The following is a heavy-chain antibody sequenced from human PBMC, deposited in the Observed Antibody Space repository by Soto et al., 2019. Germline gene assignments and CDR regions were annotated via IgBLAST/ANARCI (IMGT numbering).Heavy chain of an antibody. D-gene: IGHD6-19*01. Sequence: GGSVRLSCAASGFTFSTTGMHWVRQAPGKGLEWVAMISHDGGVKHYTDSVKGRFTISRDTSNNTVYLQMNSLRPEDTAMYHCAKDLYGAGWYNYFDPWGQGTLVTVS. CDR2: ISHDGGVK. V-gene: IGHV3-30*18. CDR1: GFTFSTTG. CDR3: AKDLYGAGWYNYFDP. J-gene: IGHJ5*02.